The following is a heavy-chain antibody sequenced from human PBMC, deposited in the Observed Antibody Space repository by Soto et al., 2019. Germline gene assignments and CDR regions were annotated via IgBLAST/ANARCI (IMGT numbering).Heavy chain of an antibody. Sequence: QLQLQESGPGLVKPSETLSLTCTVSGGSISSSSYYWGWLRQPPGKGLEWIGSIYYSGSTYYNPPLKSRVTISVDTSKNQFSLKLSSVTAADTAVYYCARRRGQQLKTTWFDPWGQGTLVTVSS. D-gene: IGHD6-13*01. CDR2: IYYSGST. J-gene: IGHJ5*02. CDR1: GGSISSSSYY. CDR3: ARRRGQQLKTTWFDP. V-gene: IGHV4-39*01.